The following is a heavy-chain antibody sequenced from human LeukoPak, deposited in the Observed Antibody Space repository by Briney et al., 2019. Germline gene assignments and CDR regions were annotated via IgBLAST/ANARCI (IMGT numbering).Heavy chain of an antibody. V-gene: IGHV3-48*03. D-gene: IGHD2-2*01. Sequence: GGSLRLSCAASGFTFSSYEMNWVRQAPGKGLEWVSYISSNGTLIYNADSVKGRFTISRDNARNSLYLQMNSLRAEDTAVYYCARKYCSSTSCLFDYWGQGTLVTVSS. CDR2: ISSNGTLI. CDR1: GFTFSSYE. J-gene: IGHJ4*02. CDR3: ARKYCSSTSCLFDY.